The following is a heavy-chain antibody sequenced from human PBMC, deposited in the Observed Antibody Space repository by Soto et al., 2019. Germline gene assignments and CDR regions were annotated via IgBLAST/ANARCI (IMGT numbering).Heavy chain of an antibody. Sequence: QITLNESGPTQVKPRQTLTLTCTFSGFSLTTSGVGVGWIRQSPGKAPEWLALIYWDDDKRYSPSLKSRLTITKDTSKNQVVLTMADLDPADTATYYCAHRVLRKVFRLVTTTAIYFDFWGQGTPVAVSS. CDR1: GFSLTTSGVG. D-gene: IGHD3-3*01. CDR2: IYWDDDK. V-gene: IGHV2-5*02. J-gene: IGHJ4*02. CDR3: AHRVLRKVFRLVTTTAIYFDF.